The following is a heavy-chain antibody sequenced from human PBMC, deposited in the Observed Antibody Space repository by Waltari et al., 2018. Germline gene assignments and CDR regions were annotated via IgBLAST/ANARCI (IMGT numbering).Heavy chain of an antibody. Sequence: EMQLVESGGGLVQPGGSLRLSCAPSGFTLGSYWMSWVRQAPGKGVEWVANMKQDASEEYYVDSVKCRFTISKDNAKNSLSLQMNSLRAEDTAVYYCATGSTARGYYGMDVWGQGTTVTVSS. CDR1: GFTLGSYW. D-gene: IGHD3-10*01. CDR2: MKQDASEE. V-gene: IGHV3-7*01. J-gene: IGHJ6*02. CDR3: ATGSTARGYYGMDV.